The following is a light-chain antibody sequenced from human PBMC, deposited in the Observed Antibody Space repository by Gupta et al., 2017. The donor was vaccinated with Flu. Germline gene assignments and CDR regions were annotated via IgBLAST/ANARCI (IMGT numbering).Light chain of an antibody. J-gene: IGKJ3*01. Sequence: ATLSLSPGERATLSCRASQSISSYLAWYQQKPGQAPRLLIYDASNRDTGNPARFSGSGSGTDFTLTISSLEPEDFAVYYCQKRSNWPPFTFGQGTKLDI. CDR1: QSISSY. V-gene: IGKV3-11*01. CDR2: DAS. CDR3: QKRSNWPPFT.